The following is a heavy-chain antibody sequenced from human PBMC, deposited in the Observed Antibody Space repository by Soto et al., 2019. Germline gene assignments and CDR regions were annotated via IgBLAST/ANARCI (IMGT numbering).Heavy chain of an antibody. CDR3: ARVVGGYYYGMDV. D-gene: IGHD2-2*01. Sequence: QVQLQESGPGLVKPSGTLSLTCAVSGGSISSSNWWSWVRQPPGKGLEWIGEIYHSGSTNYNPSLKRRVPISVDKSKNQFSLKLSSVTAADTAVYYCARVVGGYYYGMDVWGQGTTVTVSS. CDR1: GGSISSSNW. CDR2: IYHSGST. V-gene: IGHV4-4*02. J-gene: IGHJ6*02.